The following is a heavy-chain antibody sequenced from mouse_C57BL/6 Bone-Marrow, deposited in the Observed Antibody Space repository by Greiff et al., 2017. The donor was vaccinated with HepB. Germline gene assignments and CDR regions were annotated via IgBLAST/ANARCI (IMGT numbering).Heavy chain of an antibody. J-gene: IGHJ2*01. CDR1: GYSITSGYY. CDR2: ISYDGSN. CDR3: AIYYYGSFDY. V-gene: IGHV3-6*01. D-gene: IGHD1-1*01. Sequence: EVKLMESGPGLVKPSQSLSLTCSVTGYSITSGYYWNWIRQFPGNKLEWMGYISYDGSNNYNPSLKNRISITRDTSKNQFFLKLNSVTTEDTATYYCAIYYYGSFDYWGQGTTLTVSS.